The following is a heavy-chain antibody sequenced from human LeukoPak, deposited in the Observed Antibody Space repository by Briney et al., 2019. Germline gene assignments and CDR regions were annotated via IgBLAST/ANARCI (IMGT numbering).Heavy chain of an antibody. J-gene: IGHJ4*02. Sequence: GGSLRLSCAASGFTFDNYGMSWVRLAPGKGLEWVSGINWNGGSIGYAHSVKGRFTISRDNAKNSLYLQMNSLRAEDTALYYCARVGIYGDYGRYFDYWGQGTLVTVSS. D-gene: IGHD4-17*01. V-gene: IGHV3-20*04. CDR1: GFTFDNYG. CDR3: ARVGIYGDYGRYFDY. CDR2: INWNGGSI.